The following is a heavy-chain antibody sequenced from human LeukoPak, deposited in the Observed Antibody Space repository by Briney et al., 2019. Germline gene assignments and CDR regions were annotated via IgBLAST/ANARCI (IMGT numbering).Heavy chain of an antibody. CDR3: ARLSSSGAFAYYFDY. J-gene: IGHJ4*02. CDR2: IYPGDSDT. Sequence: GESLKISCKGSGYSFTSYWIGWVRQMPGKGLEWMGIIYPGDSDTRYSPSFQGQVTISADKSISTAYLQWSSLKASDTAMYYCARLSSSGAFAYYFDYWGQGTLVTVSS. V-gene: IGHV5-51*01. D-gene: IGHD2-15*01. CDR1: GYSFTSYW.